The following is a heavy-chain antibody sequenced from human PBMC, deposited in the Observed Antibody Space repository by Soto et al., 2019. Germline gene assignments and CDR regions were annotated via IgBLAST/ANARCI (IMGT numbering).Heavy chain of an antibody. CDR2: ISYDGSNK. CDR1: GFTFSSYG. Sequence: PGGSLRLSCAASGFTFSSYGMHWVRQAPGKGLEWVAVISYDGSNKYYADSVKGRFTISRDNSKNTLYLQMNSLRSDDTAVYYCARVAGSQDYYYGMDVWGQGTTVTVSS. D-gene: IGHD6-13*01. V-gene: IGHV3-30*03. J-gene: IGHJ6*02. CDR3: ARVAGSQDYYYGMDV.